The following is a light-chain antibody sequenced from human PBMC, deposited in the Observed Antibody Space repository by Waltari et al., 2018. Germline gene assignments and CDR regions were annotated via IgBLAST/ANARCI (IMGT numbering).Light chain of an antibody. CDR2: AAS. CDR3: QHYVRLPVT. V-gene: IGKV3-20*01. J-gene: IGKJ1*01. CDR1: QSVSRA. Sequence: EIVLTPSPGPLSLSPGARATLSCRASQSVSRALTGYQQKPCQAPRLLIYAASSRATGIPDRFSGRGSGTDFSLTISRLGPEDFAVYYCQHYVRLPVTFGQGTKVEIK.